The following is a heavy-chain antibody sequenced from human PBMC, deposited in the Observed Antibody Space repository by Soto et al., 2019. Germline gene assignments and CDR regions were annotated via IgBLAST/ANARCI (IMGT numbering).Heavy chain of an antibody. CDR1: GGSVSGYH. CDR3: ARPTRQWLGLRYYYGMDV. Sequence: SETLSLTCTVSGGSVSGYHWSWIRQPPGKGLEWIGYINNNGNTDYNPSLESRVTISVDTSKNQFSLKLSSVTAADTAVYYCARPTRQWLGLRYYYGMDVWGQGTTVTGS. CDR2: INNNGNT. D-gene: IGHD6-19*01. J-gene: IGHJ6*02. V-gene: IGHV4-59*02.